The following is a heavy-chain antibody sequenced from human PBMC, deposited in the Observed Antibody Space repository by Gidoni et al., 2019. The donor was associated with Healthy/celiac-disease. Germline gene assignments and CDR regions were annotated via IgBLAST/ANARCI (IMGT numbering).Heavy chain of an antibody. V-gene: IGHV3-7*05. CDR1: GFTFSSYW. Sequence: EVQLVESGGGLVQPGGSLRLSCAASGFTFSSYWLSWVRQAPGKGLEWVANIKQDGSEKYYVDSVKGRFTISRDNAKNSLYLQMNSLRAEDTAVYYCARGAIRYFDWSYFDYWGQGTLVTVSS. D-gene: IGHD3-9*01. J-gene: IGHJ4*02. CDR2: IKQDGSEK. CDR3: ARGAIRYFDWSYFDY.